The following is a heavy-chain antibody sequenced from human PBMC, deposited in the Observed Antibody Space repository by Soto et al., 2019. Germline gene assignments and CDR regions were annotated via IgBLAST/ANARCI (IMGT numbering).Heavy chain of an antibody. D-gene: IGHD2-2*01. CDR3: AKDRHARYCSSTSCLTSYYFDY. J-gene: IGHJ4*02. CDR1: GFTFSSYG. CDR2: ISYDGSNK. V-gene: IGHV3-30*18. Sequence: GGSLRLSCAASGFTFSSYGMHWVRQAPGKGLEWVAVISYDGSNKYYADSVKGRFTISRDNSKNTLYLQMNSLRAEDTAVYYCAKDRHARYCSSTSCLTSYYFDYWGQGTLVTVSS.